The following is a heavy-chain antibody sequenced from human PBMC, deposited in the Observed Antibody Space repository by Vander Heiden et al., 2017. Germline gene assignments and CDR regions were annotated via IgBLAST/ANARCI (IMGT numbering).Heavy chain of an antibody. V-gene: IGHV1-69*06. CDR2: IIPIFGTA. J-gene: IGHJ3*02. CDR1: GGPFRSYA. Sequence: QVQLVQSGAEVKKPGSSVKVSCKASGGPFRSYAISWVRQAPGQGLEWMGGIIPIFGTANYAQKFQGRVTITADKSTSTAYMELSSLRSEDTAVYYCARDKPMTTVSTTSAFDIWGQGTMVTVSS. CDR3: ARDKPMTTVSTTSAFDI. D-gene: IGHD4-17*01.